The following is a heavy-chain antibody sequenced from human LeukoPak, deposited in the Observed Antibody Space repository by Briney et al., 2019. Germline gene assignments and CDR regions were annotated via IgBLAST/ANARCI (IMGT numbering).Heavy chain of an antibody. CDR3: ARVGLGYCSSTSCYGRGY. CDR1: GHSISSGYY. Sequence: PSETLSLTCAVSGHSISSGYYWGWIRQPPGKGLEWIGSIYHSGSTYYNPSLKSRVTISVDTSKNQFSLKLSSVTAADTAVYYCARVGLGYCSSTSCYGRGYWGQGTLVTVSS. D-gene: IGHD2-2*01. CDR2: IYHSGST. V-gene: IGHV4-38-2*01. J-gene: IGHJ4*02.